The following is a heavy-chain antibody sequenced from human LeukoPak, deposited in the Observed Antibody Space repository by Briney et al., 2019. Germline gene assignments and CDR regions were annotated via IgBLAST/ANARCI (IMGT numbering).Heavy chain of an antibody. D-gene: IGHD6-19*01. V-gene: IGHV3-23*01. J-gene: IGHJ4*02. Sequence: GGSLRLSCAASGFTFSSYAMSWVRQAPGKGLEWVSAISGSGGSTYYADSVKGRFTISRDNSKNTLYLQMNSLRAEDTAVYYCPPGYSSGWYLDWGQGTLVTVSS. CDR1: GFTFSSYA. CDR2: ISGSGGST. CDR3: PPGYSSGWYLD.